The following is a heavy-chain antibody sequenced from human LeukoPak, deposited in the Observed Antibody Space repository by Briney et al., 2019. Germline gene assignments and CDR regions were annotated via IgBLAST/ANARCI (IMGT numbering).Heavy chain of an antibody. V-gene: IGHV1-2*02. Sequence: ASVKVSCKASGYTFTGYYMHWVRQAPGQGLEWMGWINPNSGGTNYAQKFQGRVTMTRDTSISTAYMELSRLRSDDTAVYYCARGDDILTGYYRQNPYYYYYYYMDVWGKGTTVTVSS. CDR2: INPNSGGT. CDR3: ARGDDILTGYYRQNPYYYYYYYMDV. J-gene: IGHJ6*03. CDR1: GYTFTGYY. D-gene: IGHD3-9*01.